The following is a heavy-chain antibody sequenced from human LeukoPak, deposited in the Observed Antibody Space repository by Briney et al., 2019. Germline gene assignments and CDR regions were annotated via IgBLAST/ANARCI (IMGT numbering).Heavy chain of an antibody. Sequence: GGSLRLSCAASGFTFSSYAMSWVRQAPGKGLELVSAISGSGGSTYYADSVKGRFTISRDDSKNTLYLQMNSLRAEDTAVYYCAKDWSQVGSFMDVWGKGTTVTVSS. CDR3: AKDWSQVGSFMDV. V-gene: IGHV3-23*01. CDR2: ISGSGGST. CDR1: GFTFSSYA. D-gene: IGHD3-3*01. J-gene: IGHJ6*04.